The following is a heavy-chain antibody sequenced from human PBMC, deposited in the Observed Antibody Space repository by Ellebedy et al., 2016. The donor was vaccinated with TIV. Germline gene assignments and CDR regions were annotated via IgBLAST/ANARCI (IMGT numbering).Heavy chain of an antibody. J-gene: IGHJ2*01. D-gene: IGHD7-27*01. CDR1: GFTFSSYA. CDR2: ISGRGGST. CDR3: AKGLTGDRGGWGWYFDL. V-gene: IGHV3-23*01. Sequence: PGGSLRLSCAASGFTFSSYAMSWVRQAPGKGLEWVSTISGRGGSTYYAGSVKGRFTVSRDTSKNTLYLRVNSLRAEDTAVYYCAKGLTGDRGGWGWYFDLWGRGTLVTVSS.